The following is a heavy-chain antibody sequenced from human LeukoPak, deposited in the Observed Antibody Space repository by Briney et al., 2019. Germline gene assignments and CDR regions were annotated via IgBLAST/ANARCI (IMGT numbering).Heavy chain of an antibody. Sequence: GGSLRLSCAASGFTFSHHYLSWVRQAPGKGLEWVSVIYSGGSTYYADSVKGRFTISRDNSKNTLYLQMNSLRAEDTAVYYCARDRGLNAFDIWGQGTMVTVSS. D-gene: IGHD3-10*01. J-gene: IGHJ3*02. CDR2: IYSGGST. CDR3: ARDRGLNAFDI. CDR1: GFTFSHHY. V-gene: IGHV3-53*01.